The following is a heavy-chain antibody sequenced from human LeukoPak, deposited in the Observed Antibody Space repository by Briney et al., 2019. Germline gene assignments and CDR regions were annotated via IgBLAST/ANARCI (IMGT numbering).Heavy chain of an antibody. CDR1: GGSISSYY. CDR2: IYYSGST. J-gene: IGHJ3*02. V-gene: IGHV4-59*01. CDR3: AREFHSAFDI. Sequence: SETLSLTCTVSGGSISSYYWSWIRQPPGKGLEWIGYIYYSGSTNYNPSLKSRVTISVDTSKNQFSLKLSSVTAADTAVYYCAREFHSAFDIWGQGTMVTVSP.